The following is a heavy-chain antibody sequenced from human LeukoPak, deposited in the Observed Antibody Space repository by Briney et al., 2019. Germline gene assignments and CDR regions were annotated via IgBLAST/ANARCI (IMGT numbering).Heavy chain of an antibody. Sequence: GESLRLSXAASGFTFSSYAMHWVRQAPGKGLEYVSAISSNGGSTYYANSVKGRFTISRDNSKNTLYLQMGSLRAEDMAVYYCAGPSGSYYNSLDYWGQGTLVTVSS. D-gene: IGHD3-10*01. CDR2: ISSNGGST. CDR3: AGPSGSYYNSLDY. V-gene: IGHV3-64*01. CDR1: GFTFSSYA. J-gene: IGHJ4*02.